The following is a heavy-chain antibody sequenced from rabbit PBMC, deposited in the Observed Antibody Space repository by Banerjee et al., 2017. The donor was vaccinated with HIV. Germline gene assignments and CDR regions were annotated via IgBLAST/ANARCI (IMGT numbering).Heavy chain of an antibody. D-gene: IGHD4-1*01. J-gene: IGHJ4*01. V-gene: IGHV1S40*01. CDR2: IYAGSSGRI. Sequence: QSLEESGGDLVKPGGTLTLTCTVSGLSLSSNAMCWVRQAPGKGLEWIGCIYAGSSGRIYYASWVNGRFTISKTSSTTVTLQMTSLTAADTATYFCARDLAGVIGWNFGLWGPGTLVTVS. CDR1: GLSLSSNA. CDR3: ARDLAGVIGWNFGL.